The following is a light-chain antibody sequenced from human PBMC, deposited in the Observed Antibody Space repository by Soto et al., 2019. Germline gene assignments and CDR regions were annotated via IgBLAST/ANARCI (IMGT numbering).Light chain of an antibody. CDR2: AAS. J-gene: IGKJ1*01. Sequence: IQLTQSPSSLSASVGDRVTIPCRASQGISTSLAWYQQKPGKAPKLLIYAASTLQSGVPSRFSGSGSGTNFTLSLNSLQPEDFATYYCQQGYSNPWTFGQGTKVDIK. CDR3: QQGYSNPWT. V-gene: IGKV1-9*01. CDR1: QGISTS.